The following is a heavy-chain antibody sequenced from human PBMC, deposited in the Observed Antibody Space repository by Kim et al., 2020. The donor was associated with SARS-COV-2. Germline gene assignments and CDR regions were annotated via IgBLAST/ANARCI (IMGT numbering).Heavy chain of an antibody. D-gene: IGHD3-22*01. V-gene: IGHV4-39*01. CDR3: ASGTYYYDSSGYGDIDP. CDR1: GGSISSSSYY. CDR2: IYYSGST. J-gene: IGHJ5*02. Sequence: SETLSLTCTVSGGSISSSSYYWGWIRQPPGKGLEWIGSIYYSGSTYYNPSLKSRVTISVDTSKNQFSLKRSSGTAAATAVYYWASGTYYYDSSGYGDIDPWGQGTLVTVSS.